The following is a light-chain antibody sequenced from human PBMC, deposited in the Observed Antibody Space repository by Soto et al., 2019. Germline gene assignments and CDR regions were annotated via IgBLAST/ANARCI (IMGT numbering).Light chain of an antibody. J-gene: IGKJ5*01. CDR2: AAS. V-gene: IGKV1-9*01. Sequence: ILFTQSPSXLSXXVWXIVTITFRASQGIDTSLAWYQQKPGKAPKFLIYAASTLHSGVPSRFSGSGSGTDFTFTISRLQPEDIATYYCQQYENLPTFGQGTRLEIK. CDR3: QQYENLPT. CDR1: QGIDTS.